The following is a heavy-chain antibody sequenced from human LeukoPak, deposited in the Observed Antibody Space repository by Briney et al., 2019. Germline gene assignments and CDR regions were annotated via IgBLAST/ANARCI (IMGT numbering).Heavy chain of an antibody. Sequence: AGGSLRLSCAASGFTFSDYYMSWIRQAPGKGLEWVSYISSSGSTIYYADSVKGRFTISRDNAKNSLYLQMNSLRAEDTAVHYCARQRQYDAFDIWGQGTMVTVSS. D-gene: IGHD1-1*01. CDR2: ISSSGSTI. CDR1: GFTFSDYY. J-gene: IGHJ3*02. CDR3: ARQRQYDAFDI. V-gene: IGHV3-11*04.